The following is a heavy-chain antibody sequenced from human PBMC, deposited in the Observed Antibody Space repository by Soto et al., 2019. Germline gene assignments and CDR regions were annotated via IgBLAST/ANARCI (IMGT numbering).Heavy chain of an antibody. V-gene: IGHV3-7*01. CDR2: IKEDGSER. D-gene: IGHD3-16*01. Sequence: PGGSLRLSCAASGFTFSNYWMSWVRQAPGKGLEWVANIKEDGSERNYVDSVKGRFTISRDNAENSLYLQMNSLRAEDTAVYYCAKVGGNWYFDLWGRGTLVTVSS. J-gene: IGHJ2*01. CDR3: AKVGGNWYFDL. CDR1: GFTFSNYW.